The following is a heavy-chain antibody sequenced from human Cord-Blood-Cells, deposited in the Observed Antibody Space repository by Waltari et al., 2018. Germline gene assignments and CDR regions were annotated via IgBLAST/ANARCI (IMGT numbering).Heavy chain of an antibody. V-gene: IGHV1-2*02. J-gene: IGHJ2*01. D-gene: IGHD3-10*01. Sequence: QVQMVRSGAEVRTPGASVKVSGRASGYTVTVSDVHWVRRATGQGLEWMGWINPNSGGTNYAQKFQGRVTMTRDTSISTAYMELSRLRSDDTAVYYCARHYGSGSYYNWYFDLWGRGTLVTVSS. CDR2: INPNSGGT. CDR1: GYTVTVSD. CDR3: ARHYGSGSYYNWYFDL.